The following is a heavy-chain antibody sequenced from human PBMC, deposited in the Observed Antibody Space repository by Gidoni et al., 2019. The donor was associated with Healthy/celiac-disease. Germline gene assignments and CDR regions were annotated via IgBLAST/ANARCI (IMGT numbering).Heavy chain of an antibody. D-gene: IGHD2-2*01. CDR2: IIPIFGTA. J-gene: IGHJ6*02. CDR3: ARGDIVVVPAATLYYYGMDV. CDR1: GGPFSSSS. V-gene: IGHV1-69*06. Sequence: VQLVHSGAEGKKPGSSVKVSCKASGGPFSSSSITWVRQAPGQGLEWMGGIIPIFGTANYAQKFQGRVTITADKSTSTAYMELSSLRSEDTAVYYCARGDIVVVPAATLYYYGMDVWGQGTTVTVSS.